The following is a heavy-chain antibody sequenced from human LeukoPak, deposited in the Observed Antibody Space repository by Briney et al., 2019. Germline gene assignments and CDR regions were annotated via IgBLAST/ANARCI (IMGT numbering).Heavy chain of an antibody. CDR1: GGSISSSSYY. D-gene: IGHD3-3*01. Sequence: PSETLSLTCTVSGGSISSSSYYWGWIRQPPGKGLEWIGSIYYSGSTYYNPSLKSRVTISVDTSKNQFSLKLSSVTAADTAVYYCARTYYDFWSGYYTLYGMDVWGQGTTVTVSS. V-gene: IGHV4-39*01. CDR2: IYYSGST. CDR3: ARTYYDFWSGYYTLYGMDV. J-gene: IGHJ6*02.